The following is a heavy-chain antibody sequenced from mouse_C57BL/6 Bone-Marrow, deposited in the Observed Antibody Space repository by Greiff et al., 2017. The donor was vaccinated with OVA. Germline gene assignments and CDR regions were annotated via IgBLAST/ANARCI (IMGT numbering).Heavy chain of an antibody. Sequence: EVQVVESGPELVKPGASVKISCKASGYSFTDYNMNWVKQSNGKSLEWIGEINPNYGTTSYNQNFKGKATLTVDQSSSTAYMQLNSLTSEDSAVYYCARRTAQATLGYWGQGTTLTVSS. J-gene: IGHJ2*01. CDR1: GYSFTDYN. CDR2: INPNYGTT. V-gene: IGHV1-39*01. CDR3: ARRTAQATLGY. D-gene: IGHD3-2*02.